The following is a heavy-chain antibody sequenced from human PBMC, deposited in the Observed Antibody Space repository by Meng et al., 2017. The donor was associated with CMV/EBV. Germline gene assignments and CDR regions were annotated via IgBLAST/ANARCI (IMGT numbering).Heavy chain of an antibody. CDR3: ARDYDILTGQGGDWFDP. V-gene: IGHV1-69*05. J-gene: IGHJ5*02. CDR2: IIPIFGTA. D-gene: IGHD3-9*01. Sequence: SVKVSCKASGGTFSSYAISWVRQAPGQGLEWMGGIIPIFGTANYAQKFQGRVTITTDESTSTAYMELSSLRSGDTAVYYCARDYDILTGQGGDWFDPWGQGTLVTVSS. CDR1: GGTFSSYA.